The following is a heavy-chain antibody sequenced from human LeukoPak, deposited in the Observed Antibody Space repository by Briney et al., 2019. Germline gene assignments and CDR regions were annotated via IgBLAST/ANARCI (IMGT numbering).Heavy chain of an antibody. CDR3: ATLDYGDYYFDY. J-gene: IGHJ4*02. V-gene: IGHV3-30*04. CDR1: GFNFSNYA. D-gene: IGHD4-17*01. CDR2: ISYDGRNK. Sequence: PGRSLRLYCAASGFNFSNYAIHWVRQAPGKGLEWVAVISYDGRNKLYADSVKGRFTISRDNSKNTLYLQMNSLRAEDTAVYYCATLDYGDYYFDYWGQGTLVTVSS.